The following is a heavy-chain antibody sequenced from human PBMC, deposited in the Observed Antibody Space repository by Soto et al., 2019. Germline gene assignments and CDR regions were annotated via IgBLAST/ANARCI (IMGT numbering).Heavy chain of an antibody. CDR1: GFSFDDYT. V-gene: IGHV3-9*01. D-gene: IGHD3-22*01. CDR2: LSWNSGFS. CDR3: AKGRGTIVVTDAYDI. Sequence: GGSLRLSCGGSGFSFDDYTMHWIRQAPGKGPEWVASLSWNSGFSGYADSVKGRFTISRDNAQSSVHLQMNNLRTEDTALYYCAKGRGTIVVTDAYDIWGQGTMVTVSS. J-gene: IGHJ3*02.